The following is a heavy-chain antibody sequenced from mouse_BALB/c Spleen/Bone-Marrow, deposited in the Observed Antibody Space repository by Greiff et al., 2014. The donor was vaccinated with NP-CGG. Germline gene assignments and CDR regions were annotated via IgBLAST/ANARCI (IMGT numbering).Heavy chain of an antibody. D-gene: IGHD3-3*01. CDR1: GYTFTSYT. CDR3: AREDRTRAWFPH. V-gene: IGHV1-4*02. CDR2: IDPSSGDT. Sequence: VQVKESGAELARPGASVKMSCKASGYTFTSYTIQWVKRRPGQGLEWVGYIDPSSGDTDYNQKFKDKTTLTVDKSSSTAYMQLRVLTSPDFAVYYCAREDRTRAWFPHWGQGTLVTVSA. J-gene: IGHJ3*01.